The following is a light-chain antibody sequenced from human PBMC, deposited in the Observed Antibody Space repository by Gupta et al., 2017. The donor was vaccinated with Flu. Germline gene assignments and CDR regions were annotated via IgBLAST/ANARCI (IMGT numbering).Light chain of an antibody. CDR2: GAS. CDR3: QQYGNSPLT. Sequence: EIVSTQTPGTLSLSPGERATLACRASPIVSSSYLAWYQQKPGQAPRLLIYGASSRATGIPDRFSGSGSGTDFTLSISSLEPEDFAVYYCQQYGNSPLTFGRGTKVEIK. CDR1: PIVSSSY. V-gene: IGKV3-20*01. J-gene: IGKJ4*01.